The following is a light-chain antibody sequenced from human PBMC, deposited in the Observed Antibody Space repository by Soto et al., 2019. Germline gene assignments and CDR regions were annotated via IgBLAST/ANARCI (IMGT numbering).Light chain of an antibody. V-gene: IGLV2-14*01. CDR1: SSDIGASNF. CDR3: QSYDSSMSGV. CDR2: EAT. J-gene: IGLJ1*01. Sequence: QSVLTQPPSVSGSPGQSITVSCTGTSSDIGASNFVSWYQHLPGRAPKVIIFEATNRPSGVSDRFSGSKSGTSASLAITGLQAEDEADYSCQSYDSSMSGVFGSGTKVTVL.